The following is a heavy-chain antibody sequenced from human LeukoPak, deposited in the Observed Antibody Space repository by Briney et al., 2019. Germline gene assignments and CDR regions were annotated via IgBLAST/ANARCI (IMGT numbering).Heavy chain of an antibody. Sequence: PSETLSLTCAVYGGSFSGYYWSWIRQPPGKGLEWIGEINHSGSTNYNPSLKSRVTISVDTSKNQFSLKLSSVTAADTAVYYCARESDSSGYYTYWGQGILVTVSS. CDR3: ARESDSSGYYTY. CDR1: GGSFSGYY. V-gene: IGHV4-34*01. D-gene: IGHD3-22*01. J-gene: IGHJ4*02. CDR2: INHSGST.